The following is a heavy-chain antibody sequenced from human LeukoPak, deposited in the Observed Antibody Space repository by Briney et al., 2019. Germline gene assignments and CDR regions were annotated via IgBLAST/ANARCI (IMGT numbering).Heavy chain of an antibody. D-gene: IGHD6-13*01. CDR2: TYYSSKWNN. Sequence: SQTLSLTCGISGDSVSSNSAAWNWIRQSPSRGLEWLGRTYYSSKWNNDYAVSVKSRITINADTSKNQLSLQLNSMTPEDTAVYYCARDPQQPGMLMYWGQGALVTVSA. V-gene: IGHV6-1*01. CDR3: ARDPQQPGMLMY. CDR1: GDSVSSNSAA. J-gene: IGHJ4*02.